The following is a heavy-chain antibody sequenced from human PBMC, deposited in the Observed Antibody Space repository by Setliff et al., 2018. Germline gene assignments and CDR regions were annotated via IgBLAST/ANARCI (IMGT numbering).Heavy chain of an antibody. Sequence: GGSLRLSCAASGFTVNSNYMSWVRQAPGKGLEWVSVIYSGGTTYYADSVKGRFTSSRDNSKNTLYLQMNSLRTEDTAVYYCTRGDNNCNDLDYWGHGTLVTVSS. D-gene: IGHD1-20*01. CDR2: IYSGGTT. V-gene: IGHV3-66*02. CDR1: GFTVNSNY. CDR3: TRGDNNCNDLDY. J-gene: IGHJ4*01.